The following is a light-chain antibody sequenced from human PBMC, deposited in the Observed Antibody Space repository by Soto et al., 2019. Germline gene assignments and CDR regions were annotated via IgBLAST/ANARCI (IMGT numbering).Light chain of an antibody. CDR2: GAS. V-gene: IGKV3-20*01. Sequence: EIVLTQSPGTLSLSPGERATLSCRASQSVNSIYLAWYQQKPGQAPRLLIYGASSRATGIPDRFSGSGSGTDFTLTRSRLEPEDFAVYYCQQYRGSPGTFGQETKVEIK. J-gene: IGKJ1*01. CDR3: QQYRGSPGT. CDR1: QSVNSIY.